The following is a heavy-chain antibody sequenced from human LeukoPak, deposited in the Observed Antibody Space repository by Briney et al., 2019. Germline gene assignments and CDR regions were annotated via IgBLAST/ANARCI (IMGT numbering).Heavy chain of an antibody. D-gene: IGHD4-11*01. Sequence: SETLSLTCTVSGGSISSYYWSWIRQPPGKGLEWIGYIYYSGSTNYNPSLKSRVTISVDTSKKQFSLKLSSVTAADTAVYYCARGSISNTFDFDYWGQGTLVTVSS. CDR1: GGSISSYY. V-gene: IGHV4-59*12. CDR2: IYYSGST. J-gene: IGHJ4*02. CDR3: ARGSISNTFDFDY.